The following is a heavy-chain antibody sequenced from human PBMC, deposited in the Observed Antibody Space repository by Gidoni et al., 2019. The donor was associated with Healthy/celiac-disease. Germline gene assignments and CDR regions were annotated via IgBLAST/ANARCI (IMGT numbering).Heavy chain of an antibody. J-gene: IGHJ4*02. CDR2: VNHSGST. D-gene: IGHD5-18*01. Sequence: QVQLQQWGAGLLKPSETLSLTCAVYGGSFSGYYWSWIRQPPGKGLEWIGEVNHSGSTNYNPSLKRRVSISVDMSKNQFALTLSSVTAADTAVYYCARTPPRGGYSYGHDYWGQGTLVTVSS. V-gene: IGHV4-34*01. CDR3: ARTPPRGGYSYGHDY. CDR1: GGSFSGYY.